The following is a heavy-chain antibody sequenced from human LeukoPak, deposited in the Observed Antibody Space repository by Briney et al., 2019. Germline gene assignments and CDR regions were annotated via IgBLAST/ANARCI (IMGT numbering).Heavy chain of an antibody. D-gene: IGHD5-24*01. V-gene: IGHV4-59*08. CDR3: ARLSWGGDGYNYIDY. CDR2: IYYSGST. Sequence: SETLSLTCTVSGGSISSYYWSWIRQPPGKGLEWIGYIYYSGSTNYNPSLKSRVTISVDTSKNQFSLKLSSVTAADTAVYYCARLSWGGDGYNYIDYWGQGTLVTVSS. CDR1: GGSISSYY. J-gene: IGHJ4*02.